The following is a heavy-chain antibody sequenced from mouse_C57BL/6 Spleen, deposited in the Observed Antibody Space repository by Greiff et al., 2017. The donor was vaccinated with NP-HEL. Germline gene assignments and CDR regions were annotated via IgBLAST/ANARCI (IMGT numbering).Heavy chain of an antibody. Sequence: QVQLQQSGPELVKPGASVKISCKASGYAFSSSWMNWVKQRPGKGLEWIGRIYPGDGDTNYNGKFKGKATLTADKSSSTAYMQLSSLTSEESAVCFCARPIYYGNYNSFGCWGQGTTLTVSS. J-gene: IGHJ2*01. CDR2: IYPGDGDT. CDR1: GYAFSSSW. D-gene: IGHD2-1*01. V-gene: IGHV1-82*01. CDR3: ARPIYYGNYNSFGC.